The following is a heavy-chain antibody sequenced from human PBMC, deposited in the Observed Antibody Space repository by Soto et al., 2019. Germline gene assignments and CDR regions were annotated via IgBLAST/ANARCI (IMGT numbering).Heavy chain of an antibody. J-gene: IGHJ2*01. D-gene: IGHD2-2*01. CDR3: AKRVLHTSRYFDL. CDR1: GFTFSRYG. V-gene: IGHV3-23*01. Sequence: EVQLLESGGGLVQSGGSLRLSCAASGFTFSRYGMSWFRQAPGKGLEWVSTISENGVSRYYTDSVKGRFTISRDNSKDTVYLQLNSLRAEDTALYYCAKRVLHTSRYFDLWGRGTLVTVST. CDR2: ISENGVSR.